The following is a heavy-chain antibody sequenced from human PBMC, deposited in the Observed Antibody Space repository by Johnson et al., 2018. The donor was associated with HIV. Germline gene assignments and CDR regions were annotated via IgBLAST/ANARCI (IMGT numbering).Heavy chain of an antibody. D-gene: IGHD5-24*01. CDR3: ATVEMASHDAFDI. J-gene: IGHJ3*02. V-gene: IGHV3-30*04. CDR1: GFTFSSYA. CDR2: ISYDGSNK. Sequence: QVQLVESGGGVVQPGRSLRLSCAASGFTFSSYAMHWVRQAPGKGLEWVAVISYDGSNKYYADSVKGRFTISRDNSNNTLYLQMNSLRAEDTAVYYCATVEMASHDAFDIWGQGTMVTVSS.